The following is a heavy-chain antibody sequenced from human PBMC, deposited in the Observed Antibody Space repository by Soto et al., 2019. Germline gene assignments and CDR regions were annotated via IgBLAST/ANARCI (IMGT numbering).Heavy chain of an antibody. J-gene: IGHJ4*02. Sequence: QVQLVESGGGVVQPGRSLRLSCAASGFTFSSYAMHWVRQAPGKGLEWVAVISYDGSNKYYADSVKGRFTISRDNSKNTLYLQMNSLRAEDTDVYYCASYYYDSSGYYPGYFDYWGQGTLVTVSS. CDR1: GFTFSSYA. V-gene: IGHV3-30-3*01. D-gene: IGHD3-22*01. CDR2: ISYDGSNK. CDR3: ASYYYDSSGYYPGYFDY.